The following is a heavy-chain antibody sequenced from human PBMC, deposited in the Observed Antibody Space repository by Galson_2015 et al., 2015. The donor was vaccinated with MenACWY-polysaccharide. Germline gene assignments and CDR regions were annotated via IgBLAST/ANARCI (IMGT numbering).Heavy chain of an antibody. D-gene: IGHD6-13*01. CDR2: IIGSGGRT. CDR3: AKVGPRSSWTLGLDY. V-gene: IGHV3-23*01. J-gene: IGHJ4*01. Sequence: SLRLSCEASGLTFSSFAMTWVRQAPGKGLEWVSTIIGSGGRTYYAGSVKGRFTVSRDNSKNTLYLQMNNLRAEDTAVYYCAKVGPRSSWTLGLDYWGQGTLVIVSS. CDR1: GLTFSSFA.